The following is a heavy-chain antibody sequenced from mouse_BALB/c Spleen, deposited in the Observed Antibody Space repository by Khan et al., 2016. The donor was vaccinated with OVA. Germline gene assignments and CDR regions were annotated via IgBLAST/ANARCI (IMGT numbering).Heavy chain of an antibody. CDR3: VKPDHGTLYAMDY. V-gene: IGHV2-3*01. J-gene: IGHJ4*01. CDR2: IWGDGNT. D-gene: IGHD2-1*01. Sequence: VQLVESGPGLVAPSQSLSITCTVSGFSLTTYGVSWVRQPPGKGLEWLGVIWGDGNTNYHSALISSLSISKDNSKSQVFLKLNSLQSDDTATYFCVKPDHGTLYAMDYWGQGTSVTVSS. CDR1: GFSLTTYG.